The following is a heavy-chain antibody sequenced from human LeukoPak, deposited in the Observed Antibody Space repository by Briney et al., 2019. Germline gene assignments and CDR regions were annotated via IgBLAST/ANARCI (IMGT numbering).Heavy chain of an antibody. CDR2: INPSGGSR. Sequence: ASVKVSCKASGYTFTSYYMHWVRQAPGQGLEWMGIINPSGGSRSYAQKFQGRVTMTRDTSTGTVYMELSSLRSEDTAVYYCARGSIVGAKTLGFGAFDIWGQGTMVTVSS. CDR1: GYTFTSYY. D-gene: IGHD1-26*01. CDR3: ARGSIVGAKTLGFGAFDI. V-gene: IGHV1-46*01. J-gene: IGHJ3*02.